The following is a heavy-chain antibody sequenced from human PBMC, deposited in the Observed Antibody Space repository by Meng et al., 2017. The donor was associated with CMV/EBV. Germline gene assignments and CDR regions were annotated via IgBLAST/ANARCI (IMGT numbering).Heavy chain of an antibody. CDR2: ISSDGSRS. D-gene: IGHD6-13*01. J-gene: IGHJ4*02. CDR1: GFTFSSYW. Sequence: LSCAASGFTFSSYWMHWVRQGPGERLVWVSTISSDGSRSSYADSVESRFTISRDNAKNMVHLQMNSLRAEDTAMYYCARDAGAGFHYWGQGTLVTVSS. V-gene: IGHV3-74*01. CDR3: ARDAGAGFHY.